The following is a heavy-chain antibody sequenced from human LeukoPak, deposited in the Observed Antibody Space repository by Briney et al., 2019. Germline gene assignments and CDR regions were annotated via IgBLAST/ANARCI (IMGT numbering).Heavy chain of an antibody. CDR3: ARDSSRYCSSTSCDPDAFDI. CDR1: GFTFSNYD. J-gene: IGHJ3*02. Sequence: GGSLRLSCAASGFTFSNYDMSWVRQAPGKGLEWVSAISGSGGSTYYADSVKGRFTISRDNSKNTLYLQMNSLRAEDTAVYYCARDSSRYCSSTSCDPDAFDIWGQGTMVTVSS. D-gene: IGHD2-2*01. V-gene: IGHV3-23*01. CDR2: ISGSGGST.